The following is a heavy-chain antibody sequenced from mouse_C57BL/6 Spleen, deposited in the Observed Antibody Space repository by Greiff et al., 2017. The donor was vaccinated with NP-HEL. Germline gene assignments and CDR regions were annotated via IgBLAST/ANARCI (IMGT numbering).Heavy chain of an antibody. Sequence: EVKLVESGGGLVKPGGSLKLSCAASGFTFSDYGMHWVRQAPEKGLEWVAYISSGSSTIYYADTVKGRFTISRDNAKNTLFLQMTSLRSEDTAMYYCARVYYGNSLDVWGTGTTVTVSS. CDR1: GFTFSDYG. CDR2: ISSGSSTI. D-gene: IGHD2-1*01. V-gene: IGHV5-17*01. CDR3: ARVYYGNSLDV. J-gene: IGHJ1*03.